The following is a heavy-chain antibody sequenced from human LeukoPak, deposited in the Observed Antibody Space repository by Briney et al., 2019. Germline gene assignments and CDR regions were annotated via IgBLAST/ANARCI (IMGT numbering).Heavy chain of an antibody. Sequence: GGSLRLSCAASGFTFDDYGMSWVRQAPGKGLEWVSGINWNGGSTGYADSVKGRFTISRDNAKNSLYLQMSSLRVEDTAVYFCAREKGRGVISPYYDCWGQGTLVTVSS. CDR3: AREKGRGVISPYYDC. CDR1: GFTFDDYG. CDR2: INWNGGST. V-gene: IGHV3-20*04. D-gene: IGHD3-10*01. J-gene: IGHJ4*02.